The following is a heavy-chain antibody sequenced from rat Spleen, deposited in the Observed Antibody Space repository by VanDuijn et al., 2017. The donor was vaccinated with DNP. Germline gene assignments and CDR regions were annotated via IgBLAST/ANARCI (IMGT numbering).Heavy chain of an antibody. D-gene: IGHD5-1*01. J-gene: IGHJ2*01. CDR2: ISSGGST. Sequence: QVQLKESGPGLVQPSQTLSLTCTVSGFSLTSYGVSWVRQPPGKGLEWIAAISSGGSTYYNSALKSRLSISRDTSKSQVFLKMNSLQTEDTAIYFCTRDVPNVLDYWGQGVMVTVSS. CDR3: TRDVPNVLDY. CDR1: GFSLTSYG. V-gene: IGHV2S12*01.